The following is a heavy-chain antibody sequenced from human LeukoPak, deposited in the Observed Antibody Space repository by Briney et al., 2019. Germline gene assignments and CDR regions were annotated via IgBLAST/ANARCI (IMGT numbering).Heavy chain of an antibody. CDR1: GGSISSGGYS. CDR3: ARHTYYYDSSGYYYNWFDP. D-gene: IGHD3-22*01. V-gene: IGHV4-30-2*03. Sequence: SETLSLTCAVSGGSISSGGYSWSWIRQPPGKGLEWIGYIYHSGSTYYNPSLKSRVTISVDTSKNQFSLKLSSVTAADTAVYYCARHTYYYDSSGYYYNWFDPWGQGTLVTVSS. CDR2: IYHSGST. J-gene: IGHJ5*02.